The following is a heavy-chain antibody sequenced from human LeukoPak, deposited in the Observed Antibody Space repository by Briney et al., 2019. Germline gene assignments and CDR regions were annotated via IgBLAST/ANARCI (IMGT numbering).Heavy chain of an antibody. CDR3: ARWVLRYFDWLLYPYGMDV. J-gene: IGHJ6*04. CDR1: GGSFSSGSYY. D-gene: IGHD3-9*01. V-gene: IGHV4-61*01. Sequence: SETLSLTCTVSGGSFSSGSYYWSWLRQPPGTGLEWFGYIYYSGSTNYNPSLKSRVTISVDTSKNQFSLKLSSVTAADTAVYHCARWVLRYFDWLLYPYGMDVWGKGTTVTVSS. CDR2: IYYSGST.